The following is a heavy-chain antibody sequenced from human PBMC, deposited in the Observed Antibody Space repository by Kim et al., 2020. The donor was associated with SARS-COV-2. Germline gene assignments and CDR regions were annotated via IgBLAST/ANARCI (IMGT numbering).Heavy chain of an antibody. CDR1: GGTFSSYA. Sequence: SVKVSCKASGGTFSSYAISWVRQAPGQGLEWMGRIIPILGIANYAQKFQGRVTITADKSTSTAYMELSSLRSEDTAVYYCARGMLPSDILTGYSYVDYYYYMDFWGKGTPVTVSS. J-gene: IGHJ6*03. CDR3: ARGMLPSDILTGYSYVDYYYYMDF. D-gene: IGHD3-9*01. V-gene: IGHV1-69*04. CDR2: IIPILGIA.